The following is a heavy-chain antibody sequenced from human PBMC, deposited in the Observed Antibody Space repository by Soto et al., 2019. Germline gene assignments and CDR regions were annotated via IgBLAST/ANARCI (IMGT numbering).Heavy chain of an antibody. Sequence: QVQLVQSGAEVKKPGASVKVSCKASGYTFTSYGISWVRQAPGQGLEWMGWISAYNGNTNYAQKLQGRVTRNTDTSTSTADMELRRLRSDDTAVYYCARDRQEAYYYDSSGYSRFDCWGQGTLVTVSS. CDR1: GYTFTSYG. D-gene: IGHD3-22*01. V-gene: IGHV1-18*01. J-gene: IGHJ4*02. CDR2: ISAYNGNT. CDR3: ARDRQEAYYYDSSGYSRFDC.